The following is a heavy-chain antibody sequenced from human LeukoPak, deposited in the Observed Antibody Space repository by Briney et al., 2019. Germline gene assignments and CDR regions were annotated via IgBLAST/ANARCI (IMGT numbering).Heavy chain of an antibody. V-gene: IGHV3-23*01. CDR2: ISGSGGST. D-gene: IGHD1-26*01. Sequence: GGSLRLSCAASGFTFSSYAMSWVRQAPGRGLEWVSAISGSGGSTHYADSVKGRFTISRDNSKNTVFLQMNSLRAEDTALYFCAKGRSGSYLYYYDSWGQGTLVTVSS. CDR1: GFTFSSYA. CDR3: AKGRSGSYLYYYDS. J-gene: IGHJ4*02.